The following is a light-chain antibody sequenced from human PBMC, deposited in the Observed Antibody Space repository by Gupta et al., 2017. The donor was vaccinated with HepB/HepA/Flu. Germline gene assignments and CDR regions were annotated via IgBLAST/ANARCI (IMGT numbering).Light chain of an antibody. V-gene: IGKV3-20*01. CDR1: QSVSISY. J-gene: IGKJ4*01. CDR2: GAS. CDR3: QQDGSSPIT. Sequence: EIVLTQSPGTLSLSPGERATLSCRASQSVSISYLAWYQQKPGQAPRLLIYGASSRATGIPDRFSGSGSGTEFTLTISRLEPEDFAVYYCQQDGSSPITFGGGTKVEIK.